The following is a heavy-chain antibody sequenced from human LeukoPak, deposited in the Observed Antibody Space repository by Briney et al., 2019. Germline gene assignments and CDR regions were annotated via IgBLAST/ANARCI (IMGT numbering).Heavy chain of an antibody. J-gene: IGHJ4*02. Sequence: GGSLRLSCAASGFTFSSYWIHWVRQVPQEGLVWVSRIHGDGRTTTYADSVKGRFTISRDNAKNTLYLQMNSLRAEDTAVYYCARDNGENYHTAFDYWGQGTLVTVSA. CDR3: ARDNGENYHTAFDY. CDR1: GFTFSSYW. CDR2: IHGDGRTT. V-gene: IGHV3-74*01. D-gene: IGHD2-8*01.